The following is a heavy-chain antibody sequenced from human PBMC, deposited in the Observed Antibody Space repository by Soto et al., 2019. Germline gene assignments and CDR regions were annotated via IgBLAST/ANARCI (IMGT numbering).Heavy chain of an antibody. CDR1: GDSISSSTYF. J-gene: IGHJ4*02. CDR3: ARHLGEGYFDY. Sequence: SETLSLTCTVSGDSISSSTYFWGWVRQPPGKGLEWIGTIYYSGSTNYNPSLKSRVTISVDTSKNHFSLKLSSVTAADTAVYYCARHLGEGYFDYWGQGTLVTAPQ. CDR2: IYYSGST. V-gene: IGHV4-39*01.